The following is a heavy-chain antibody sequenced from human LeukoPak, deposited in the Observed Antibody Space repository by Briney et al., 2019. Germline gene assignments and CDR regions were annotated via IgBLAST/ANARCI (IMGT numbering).Heavy chain of an antibody. Sequence: GALRLSCAASGFTFSSYWMSWVRQAPGKGLEWVANIKQDGSEKYYVDSVKGRFTISRDNAKNSLYLQMNSLRAEDTAVYYCAREMGHDFWSGLPYYYYMDVWGKGTTVTVSS. CDR1: GFTFSSYW. J-gene: IGHJ6*03. D-gene: IGHD3-3*01. CDR2: IKQDGSEK. CDR3: AREMGHDFWSGLPYYYYMDV. V-gene: IGHV3-7*01.